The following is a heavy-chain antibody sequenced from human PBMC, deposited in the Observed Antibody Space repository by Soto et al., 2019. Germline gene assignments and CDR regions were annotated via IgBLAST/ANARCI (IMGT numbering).Heavy chain of an antibody. Sequence: QVHLVQSGAEVKKPGVSVKVSCEASEYTFTSYYIHWVRQAPGQGFEWMGIVTPSDGIPTYAPKFQGMVTMTRDTSTSTVYMEPSSLRSEDTAVFYCARARMHQAPYFFDYWGQGTVVTVSS. CDR2: VTPSDGIP. V-gene: IGHV1-46*01. CDR3: ARARMHQAPYFFDY. CDR1: EYTFTSYY. D-gene: IGHD2-8*01. J-gene: IGHJ4*02.